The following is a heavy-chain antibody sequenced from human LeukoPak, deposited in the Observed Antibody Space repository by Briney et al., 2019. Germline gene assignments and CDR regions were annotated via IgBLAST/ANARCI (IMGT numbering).Heavy chain of an antibody. CDR1: GFTLSSSA. CDR3: AKQLGYCSDGSCYFPY. Sequence: GGSLRLSCAASGFTLSSSAMSWVRQAPGKGLEWVSAISNNGGYTYYADSVQGRFTISRDNSKSTLCLQMNSLRAEDTAVYYCAKQLGYCSDGSCYFPYWGQGTLVTVSS. J-gene: IGHJ4*02. V-gene: IGHV3-23*01. CDR2: ISNNGGYT. D-gene: IGHD2-15*01.